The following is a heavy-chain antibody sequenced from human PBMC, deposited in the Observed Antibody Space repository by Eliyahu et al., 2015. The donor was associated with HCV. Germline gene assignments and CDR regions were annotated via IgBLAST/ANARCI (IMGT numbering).Heavy chain of an antibody. J-gene: IGHJ3*02. CDR2: IGTAGDT. CDR1: GFTFXXYD. D-gene: IGHD3-9*01. Sequence: EVQLVESGGGLVQPGGSLRLSCAASGFTFXXYDMHWVRQATGKGLEWVSAIGTAGDTYYPGSVKGRFTISRENAKNSLYLQMNSLRAGDTAVYYCARAPRGSFDMADAFDIWGQGTMVTVSS. CDR3: ARAPRGSFDMADAFDI. V-gene: IGHV3-13*01.